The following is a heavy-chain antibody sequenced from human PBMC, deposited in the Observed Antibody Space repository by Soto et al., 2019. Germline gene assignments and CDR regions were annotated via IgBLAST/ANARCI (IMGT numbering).Heavy chain of an antibody. CDR2: IIPIFGTA. J-gene: IGHJ4*02. CDR3: AQAYCTNGVCYPFDY. CDR1: GGTFSSYA. V-gene: IGHV1-69*06. Sequence: GASVKVSCKASGGTFSSYAISWVRQAPGQGLEWMGGIIPIFGTANYAQKFQGRVTITADKSTSTAYMELSSLRSEDTAVYYCAQAYCTNGVCYPFDYWGQGTLVTVSS. D-gene: IGHD2-8*01.